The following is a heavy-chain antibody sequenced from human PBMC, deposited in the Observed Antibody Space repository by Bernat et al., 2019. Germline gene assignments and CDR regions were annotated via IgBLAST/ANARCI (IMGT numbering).Heavy chain of an antibody. CDR3: AGDCSGGSCSSFYYFAMDV. D-gene: IGHD2-15*01. J-gene: IGHJ6*02. CDR2: IIPMFGIA. V-gene: IGHV1-69*08. Sequence: QVQLVQSGAEVKKPGSSVKVSCNLSGGTFSRYTISWVRQAPGQGLEWMGRIIPMFGIANYTQKFQGRITISADKSTSTAHMELSSLRPEDTAVYYCAGDCSGGSCSSFYYFAMDVWGHGTTVTVS. CDR1: GGTFSRYT.